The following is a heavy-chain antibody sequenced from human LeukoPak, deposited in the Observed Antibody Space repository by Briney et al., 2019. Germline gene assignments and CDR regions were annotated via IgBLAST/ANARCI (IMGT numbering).Heavy chain of an antibody. Sequence: SQTLSLTCTVSGGSISSGDYYWGWIRQPRGKGLEWIGYIYYSGSTYYNPCLKSRFTISVDTSKNQFSLKLSSVTAADTAVYYCARQSKMGINWFDPWGQGTLVTVSS. D-gene: IGHD7-27*01. V-gene: IGHV4-30-4*08. CDR2: IYYSGST. CDR1: GGSISSGDYY. J-gene: IGHJ5*02. CDR3: ARQSKMGINWFDP.